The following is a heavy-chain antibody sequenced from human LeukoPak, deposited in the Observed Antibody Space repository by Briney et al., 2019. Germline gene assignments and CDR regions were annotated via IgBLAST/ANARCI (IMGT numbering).Heavy chain of an antibody. Sequence: GGSLRLSCAASEFTFSSYAMSWVRQAPGKGLEWVSGISGSGDNTYYADSVKGRFTISRDNSKNTLYLQMNSLRAEDTAVYYCARARDGYNSDYFDYWGQGTLVTVSS. CDR1: EFTFSSYA. V-gene: IGHV3-23*01. CDR3: ARARDGYNSDYFDY. CDR2: ISGSGDNT. J-gene: IGHJ4*02. D-gene: IGHD5-24*01.